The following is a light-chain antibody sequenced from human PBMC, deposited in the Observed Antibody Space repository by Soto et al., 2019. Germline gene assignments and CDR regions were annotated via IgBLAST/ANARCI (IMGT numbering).Light chain of an antibody. V-gene: IGKV1-33*01. CDR3: QQYDNLPVYT. CDR2: DAS. CDR1: QDISNY. J-gene: IGKJ2*01. Sequence: DIQLTQSPSSLSASVGDRVTITCQASQDISNYLNWYQQKPGKAPKLLIYDASNLETGVPSRFSGSGSGTDFNFTISSLQPEDIATYYCQQYDNLPVYTFGQGTKLEIK.